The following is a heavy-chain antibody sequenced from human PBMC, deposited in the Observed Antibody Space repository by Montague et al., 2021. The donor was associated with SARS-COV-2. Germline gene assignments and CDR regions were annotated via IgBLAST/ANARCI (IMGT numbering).Heavy chain of an antibody. CDR2: IYDGGAV. CDR3: VSDHPYGGPRGAYDI. J-gene: IGHJ3*02. CDR1: GGSITGYY. D-gene: IGHD4-23*01. Sequence: SETLSLTCTVSGGSITGYYWCWLRRSPGKGLEWIAYIYDGGAVNYNPSLGSRVTISTDTSKNQLSLKVNSVTAADTAVYYCVSDHPYGGPRGAYDIWGQGTVVTVSS. V-gene: IGHV4-59*01.